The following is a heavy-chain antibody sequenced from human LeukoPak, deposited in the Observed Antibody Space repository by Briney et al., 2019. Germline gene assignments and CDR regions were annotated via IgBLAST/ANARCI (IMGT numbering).Heavy chain of an antibody. CDR3: ARAYYGSGTSHFDS. Sequence: GGSLRLSSAASGFSFSIYSMNWVRQAPGKRLEWVSSISSSSSYIYYADSVKGRFTISRDNAKNSLYLLMDSLRAEDTAVCYCARAYYGSGTSHFDSWGQGTLVTVSS. J-gene: IGHJ4*02. D-gene: IGHD3-10*01. V-gene: IGHV3-21*01. CDR2: ISSSSSYI. CDR1: GFSFSIYS.